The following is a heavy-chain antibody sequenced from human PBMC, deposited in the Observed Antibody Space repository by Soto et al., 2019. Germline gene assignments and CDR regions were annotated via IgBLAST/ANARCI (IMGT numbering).Heavy chain of an antibody. J-gene: IGHJ6*02. CDR2: IYYSGST. Sequence: SETLSLTCTVSGGSISSGDYYWSWIRQPPGKGLEWIGYIYYSGSTYYNPSLKSRVTISVDTSKNQFSLKLSSVTAADTAVYYCARELGATEYYYGMDVWGQGTTVTVSS. V-gene: IGHV4-30-4*01. D-gene: IGHD1-26*01. CDR1: GGSISSGDYY. CDR3: ARELGATEYYYGMDV.